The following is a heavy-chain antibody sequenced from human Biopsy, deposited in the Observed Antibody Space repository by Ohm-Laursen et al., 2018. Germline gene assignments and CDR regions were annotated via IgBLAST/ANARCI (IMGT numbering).Heavy chain of an antibody. D-gene: IGHD3/OR15-3a*01. Sequence: SDTLSLTCSVSGVYISDYYWSWIRQPPGRGLEWVGSIYYSGSTNYNPSIKSRVTISADTSKGQLSLHLTSVTAADTAVYYCASRGLVMASDYYFDDWGQGTLVTVSS. CDR3: ASRGLVMASDYYFDD. CDR2: IYYSGST. J-gene: IGHJ4*02. CDR1: GVYISDYY. V-gene: IGHV4-59*08.